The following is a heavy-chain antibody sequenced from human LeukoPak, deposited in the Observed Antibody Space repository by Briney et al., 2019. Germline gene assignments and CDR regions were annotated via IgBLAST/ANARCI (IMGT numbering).Heavy chain of an antibody. CDR2: IIPIFGTA. V-gene: IGHV1-69*05. J-gene: IGHJ4*02. CDR1: GGTFSSYA. D-gene: IGHD6-19*01. CDR3: ARSIAVAGTPPDY. Sequence: EASVKVSCKASGGTFSSYAISWVRQAPGQGLECMGGIIPIFGTANYAQKFQGRVTITTDESTSTAYMELSSLRSEDTAVYYCARSIAVAGTPPDYWGQGTLVTVSS.